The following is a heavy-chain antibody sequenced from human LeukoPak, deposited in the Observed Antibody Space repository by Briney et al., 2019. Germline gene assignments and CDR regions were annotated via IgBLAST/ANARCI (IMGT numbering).Heavy chain of an antibody. Sequence: SVKVSCKASGGTFSSYAISWVRQAPGQGLEWMGGIIPIFCTANYAQKFQGRVTITTDESTSTAYMELSSLRSEDTAVYYCARDRQHYYDSSVHDAFDIWGQGTMVTVSS. CDR1: GGTFSSYA. CDR3: ARDRQHYYDSSVHDAFDI. CDR2: IIPIFCTA. D-gene: IGHD3-22*01. J-gene: IGHJ3*02. V-gene: IGHV1-69*05.